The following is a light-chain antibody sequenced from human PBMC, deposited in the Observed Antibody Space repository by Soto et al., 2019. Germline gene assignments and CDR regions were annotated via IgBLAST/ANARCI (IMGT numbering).Light chain of an antibody. CDR1: QSLAYSDGNTY. J-gene: IGKJ2*01. CDR3: MQGTHWPPYT. CDR2: KVS. V-gene: IGKV2-30*01. Sequence: DVVMTQSPLSLPVTLGQPASISCRSSQSLAYSDGNTYLNWFQQRPGQSPRRLIYKVSNRDSGVPDRFSGSGSGTDFTLKISRVEAEDVGVYYCMQGTHWPPYTFGKGTKLAIK.